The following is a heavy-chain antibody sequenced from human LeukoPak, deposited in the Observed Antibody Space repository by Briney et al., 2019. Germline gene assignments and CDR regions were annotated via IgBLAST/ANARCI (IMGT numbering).Heavy chain of an antibody. D-gene: IGHD2-8*01. CDR2: ISSSSSTI. V-gene: IGHV3-48*01. CDR3: ARRAPYCTNGVCYSIDY. CDR1: GFTFSSYS. J-gene: IGHJ4*02. Sequence: GGSLRLSCAASGFTFSSYSMNWVRQAPGKGLEWVSYISSSSSTIYYADSVKGRFTISRDNAKNSLYLQMNSLRAEDTAVYYCARRAPYCTNGVCYSIDYWGQGTLVTVSS.